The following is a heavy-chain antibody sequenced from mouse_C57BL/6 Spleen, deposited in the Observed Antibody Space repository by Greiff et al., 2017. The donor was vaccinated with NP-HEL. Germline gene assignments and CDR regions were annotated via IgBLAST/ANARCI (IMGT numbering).Heavy chain of an antibody. CDR2: ISSGSSTI. CDR1: GFTFSDYG. D-gene: IGHD2-4*01. V-gene: IGHV5-17*01. Sequence: EVQLVESGGGLVKPGGSLKLSCAASGFTFSDYGMHWVRQAPEKGLEWVAYISSGSSTIYYADTVKGRFTISRDNAKNTLFLQMTSLRSEDTAMYYCASLYYDYFYYFDYWGQGTTLTVSS. CDR3: ASLYYDYFYYFDY. J-gene: IGHJ2*01.